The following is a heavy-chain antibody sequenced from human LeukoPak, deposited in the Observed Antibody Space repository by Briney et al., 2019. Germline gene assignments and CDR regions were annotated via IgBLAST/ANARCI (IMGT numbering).Heavy chain of an antibody. CDR1: GGTFSSYA. D-gene: IGHD6-19*01. CDR3: ARGTEQWLVRDWFDP. CDR2: IIPILGIA. V-gene: IGHV1-69*04. Sequence: GASVKVSCKASGGTFSSYAISWVRQAPGQGLEWMGRIIPILGIANYAQKFQGRVTITADKSTSTAYMELSSLRSEDTAVYYRARGTEQWLVRDWFDPWGQGTLVTVSS. J-gene: IGHJ5*02.